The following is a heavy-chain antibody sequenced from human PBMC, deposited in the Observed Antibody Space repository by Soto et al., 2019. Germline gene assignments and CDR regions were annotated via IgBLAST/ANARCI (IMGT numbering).Heavy chain of an antibody. V-gene: IGHV3-64*07. Sequence: EDNLVESGGALVQPGGSLRLSCAVSGFTFSNAAFHWVRQPPGGGLEYVSSITRDGDETQYADSVRARFTISRDNSKNTLYLQMASLRPDDTAIYYCARGSERWFGEFWLWGQGTLVTVSS. J-gene: IGHJ4*02. CDR3: ARGSERWFGEFWL. CDR1: GFTFSNAA. CDR2: ITRDGDET. D-gene: IGHD3-10*01.